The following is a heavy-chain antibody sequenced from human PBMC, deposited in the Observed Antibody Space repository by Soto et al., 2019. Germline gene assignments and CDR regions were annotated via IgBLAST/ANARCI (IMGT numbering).Heavy chain of an antibody. CDR2: IYQTGSI. V-gene: IGHV4-4*02. J-gene: IGHJ5*02. Sequence: PSESLSLTCAVSGGSINNNFWSWVRQPPGKGLEWIGEIYQTGSINYNPSLRSRVTISVDKSKNQLSLKVDSVTAADTAFYYCVRGNDNYDFWNEWSLDPWGQGTLVTVSS. D-gene: IGHD3-3*01. CDR1: GGSINNNFW. CDR3: VRGNDNYDFWNEWSLDP.